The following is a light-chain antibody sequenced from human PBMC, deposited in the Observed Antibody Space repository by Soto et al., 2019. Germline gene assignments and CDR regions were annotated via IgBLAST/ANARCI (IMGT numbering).Light chain of an antibody. CDR3: ASYTTSSTLE. V-gene: IGLV2-14*01. Sequence: QSALTQPASVSGSPGQSITISCTATSSNVGAYNYVSWYQQHPGKAPKLMIYEVSNRPSGVSSRFSGSKSGNTASLTISGLQAEDEADYYCASYTTSSTLEIGGGTKLTVL. J-gene: IGLJ2*01. CDR1: SSNVGAYNY. CDR2: EVS.